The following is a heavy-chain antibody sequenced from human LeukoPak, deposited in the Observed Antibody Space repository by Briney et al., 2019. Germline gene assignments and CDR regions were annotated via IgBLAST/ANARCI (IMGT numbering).Heavy chain of an antibody. D-gene: IGHD1-26*01. CDR1: GYTFTGYY. CDR2: INPNSGGT. CDR3: ARESGSYSYYGMDV. J-gene: IGHJ6*02. V-gene: IGHV1-2*04. Sequence: VASVKVSCKASGYTFTGYYMHWVRQAPGQGLEWMGWINPNSGGTNYAQKFQGWVTMTRDTSISTAYMELSRLRSDDTAVYYCARESGSYSYYGMDVWGQGTTVTVSS.